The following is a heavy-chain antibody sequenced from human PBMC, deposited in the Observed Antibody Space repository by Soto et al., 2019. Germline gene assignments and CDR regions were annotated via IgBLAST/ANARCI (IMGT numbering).Heavy chain of an antibody. CDR3: ARDPHEFWTSYRFDP. CDR1: GYTFNTYG. J-gene: IGHJ5*02. CDR2: ISAYDGKT. D-gene: IGHD3-3*01. Sequence: GASVKVSCKTSGYTFNTYGINWVRQAPGQGLELMGWISAYDGKTTYAEKFQGRVTLTTDTSTSTAYMELRSLRSDDTAIYYCARDPHEFWTSYRFDPWGQGAPVTVSS. V-gene: IGHV1-18*01.